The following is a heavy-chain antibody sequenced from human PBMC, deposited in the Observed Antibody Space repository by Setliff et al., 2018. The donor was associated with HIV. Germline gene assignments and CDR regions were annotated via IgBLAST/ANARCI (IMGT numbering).Heavy chain of an antibody. V-gene: IGHV4-39*07. D-gene: IGHD3-22*01. CDR1: GDSVSSSTYY. CDR3: AREVDYYDSSRYLLLYYFDS. Sequence: SETLSLTCTVSGDSVSSSTYYWGWIRQPPGKGLEWIGSIYYSGSTNYNPSLKSRVTISVDRSQNHFSLKLSSVTAADTAVYYCAREVDYYDSSRYLLLYYFDSWGQGTLVTVSS. J-gene: IGHJ4*02. CDR2: IYYSGST.